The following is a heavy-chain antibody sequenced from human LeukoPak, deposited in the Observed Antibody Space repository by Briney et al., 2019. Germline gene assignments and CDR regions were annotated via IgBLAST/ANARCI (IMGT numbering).Heavy chain of an antibody. V-gene: IGHV3-30*18. Sequence: PGGSLRLSCAASGCSFSTYDMHWVRQAPGKGLEWVAVISSDGSHKYWADSVKGRYTISRDNSKNTVYLQMNSLRAEDTAVYYCAKGSIDWYYFDYWGQGTLVTVSS. CDR1: GCSFSTYD. D-gene: IGHD3-9*01. CDR2: ISSDGSHK. CDR3: AKGSIDWYYFDY. J-gene: IGHJ4*02.